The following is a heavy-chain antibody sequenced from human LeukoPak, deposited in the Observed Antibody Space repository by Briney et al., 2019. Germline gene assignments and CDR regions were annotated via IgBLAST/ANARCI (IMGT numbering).Heavy chain of an antibody. CDR1: GCSIISGGCY. J-gene: IGHJ4*02. CDR2: IYYSGNP. D-gene: IGHD4-23*01. CDR3: ARGDYGGNGGLGMDY. V-gene: IGHV4-31*03. Sequence: SETLSLSCTIYGCSIISGGCYWIRIRHHQVTVLELIGKIYYSGNPYYKPCLKSRVNISVDTSKNQISLQLRSVTAADTAVYYCARGDYGGNGGLGMDYWGQGTLVTVSS.